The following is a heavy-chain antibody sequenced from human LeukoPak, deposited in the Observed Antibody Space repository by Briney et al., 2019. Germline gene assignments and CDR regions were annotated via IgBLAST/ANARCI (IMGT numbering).Heavy chain of an antibody. CDR1: GFTFSTHL. Sequence: GGSLRLSCAASGFTFSTHLMLWVRQAPGKGPEWVAVISYDESRKDHADSVKGRFTISRDNSKNTLYLQMESLRAEDTAVYYCARAIGKSEGYWGQGTLVTVSS. D-gene: IGHD4-23*01. CDR3: ARAIGKSEGY. V-gene: IGHV3-30-3*01. CDR2: ISYDESRK. J-gene: IGHJ4*02.